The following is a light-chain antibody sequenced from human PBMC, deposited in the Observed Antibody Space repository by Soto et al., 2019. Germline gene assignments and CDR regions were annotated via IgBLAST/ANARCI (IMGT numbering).Light chain of an antibody. J-gene: IGKJ1*01. V-gene: IGKV3-15*01. CDR2: GAS. CDR3: QQYSIWRT. Sequence: EIVMTQSPATLSVSPGERATLSCRASQSVSSNLAWYQQKPGQAPSLLIYGASTRATGTPARFSGSGSGTEFTLTISSLQSEDFAVYYCQQYSIWRTFGQGTKVEIK. CDR1: QSVSSN.